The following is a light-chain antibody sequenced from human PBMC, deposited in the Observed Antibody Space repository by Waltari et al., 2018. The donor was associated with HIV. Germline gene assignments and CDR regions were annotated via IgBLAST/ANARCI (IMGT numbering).Light chain of an antibody. CDR2: GAS. V-gene: IGKV3-15*01. CDR1: QSVGSN. Sequence: EIVMTQSPATLSVSPGERATLSCRASQSVGSNLAWYQQKPGQAPRLLIYGASTSATGIPARFSGSGSGTEFTLTISSLQSEDFAVYYCQQYNNWTFGQGTKVEIK. CDR3: QQYNNWT. J-gene: IGKJ1*01.